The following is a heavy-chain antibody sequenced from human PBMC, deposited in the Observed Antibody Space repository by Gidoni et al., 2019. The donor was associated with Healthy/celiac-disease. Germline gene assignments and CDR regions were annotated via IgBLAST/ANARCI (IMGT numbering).Heavy chain of an antibody. CDR2: ISSSSSYI. J-gene: IGHJ6*02. D-gene: IGHD4-17*01. V-gene: IGHV3-21*01. CDR1: GFTFSSYS. CDR3: AVRIDGDYYYYGMDV. Sequence: EVQLVESGGGLVKPEGSLRLSCAASGFTFSSYSMNWVRQAPGKGLEWVSSISSSSSYIYYADSVKGRFTISRVNAKNSLYLQMNSLRAEDTAVYYCAVRIDGDYYYYGMDVWGQGTTVTVSS.